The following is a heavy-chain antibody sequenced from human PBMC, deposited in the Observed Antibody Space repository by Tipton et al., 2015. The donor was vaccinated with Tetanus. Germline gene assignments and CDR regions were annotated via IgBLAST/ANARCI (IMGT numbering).Heavy chain of an antibody. CDR3: ARPEASGRARGFDI. Sequence: TLSLTCGVFGDYLSDYYWTWVRQPPGKGLEWIGTMYNSGATYYNPSLKGRVTISGDTSKNLFSLTSVAASDTAVYYCARPEASGRARGFDIWGQGTKVTVSP. D-gene: IGHD3-10*01. CDR2: MYNSGAT. V-gene: IGHV4-39*02. CDR1: GDYLSDYY. J-gene: IGHJ3*02.